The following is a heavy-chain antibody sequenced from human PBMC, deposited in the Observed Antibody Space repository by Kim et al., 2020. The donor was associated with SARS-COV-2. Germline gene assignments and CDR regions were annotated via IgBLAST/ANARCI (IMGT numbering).Heavy chain of an antibody. CDR2: IRNKANSYAT. Sequence: GGSLRLSCAASDFTFSGSAVHWVRQASGKGLEWVGRIRNKANSYATAYAASVKGRFTISRDDSKNTAYLQMNSLKTEDTAVYYCILGYCSGGNCYGDDYWGQGTLVTVSS. D-gene: IGHD2-15*01. J-gene: IGHJ4*02. CDR3: ILGYCSGGNCYGDDY. CDR1: DFTFSGSA. V-gene: IGHV3-73*01.